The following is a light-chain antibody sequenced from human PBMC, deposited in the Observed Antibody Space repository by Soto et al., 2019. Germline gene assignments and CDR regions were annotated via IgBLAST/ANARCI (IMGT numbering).Light chain of an antibody. J-gene: IGKJ3*01. CDR3: QQRSSWPT. CDR2: DAS. CDR1: QSVSSY. V-gene: IGKV3-11*01. Sequence: EIVVTQSPATLSLSPGERATLSCRASQSVSSYLAWYQQNPGQAPRLLIYDASNRATGIPARFSGSRSGTDLTLTISSLEPEDFAVYYCQQRSSWPTFGPVTKVDIK.